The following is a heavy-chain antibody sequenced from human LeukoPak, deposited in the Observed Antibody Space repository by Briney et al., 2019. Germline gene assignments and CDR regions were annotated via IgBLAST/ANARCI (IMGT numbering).Heavy chain of an antibody. CDR3: AKGSTRGSYATTAFDY. D-gene: IGHD1-26*01. Sequence: GVLRLSCAASGFTFSSYAMSWVRQAPRKGLEWVSAISGSGGSTYYADSVKGRFTISRDNSKNTLYLQMNSLRAEDTAVYYCAKGSTRGSYATTAFDYWGQGTLVTVSS. J-gene: IGHJ4*02. CDR1: GFTFSSYA. CDR2: ISGSGGST. V-gene: IGHV3-23*01.